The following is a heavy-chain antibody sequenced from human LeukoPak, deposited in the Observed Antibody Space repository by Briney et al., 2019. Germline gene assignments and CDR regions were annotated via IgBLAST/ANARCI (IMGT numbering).Heavy chain of an antibody. V-gene: IGHV1-18*04. CDR1: GYTFTDHY. D-gene: IGHD4-23*01. CDR3: AREGGWAFSDYGGIHY. Sequence: ASVKVSCKASGYTFTDHYMHWVRQAPGQGLEWMGWISTYNGDTKYAENLQGRVTMTTDTSTSTANMELRSLRSDDTAVYYCAREGGWAFSDYGGIHYWGQGTLVTVSS. J-gene: IGHJ4*02. CDR2: ISTYNGDT.